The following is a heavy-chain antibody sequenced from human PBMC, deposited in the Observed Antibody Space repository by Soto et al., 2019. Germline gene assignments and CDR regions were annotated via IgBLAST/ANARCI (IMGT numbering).Heavy chain of an antibody. V-gene: IGHV1-8*01. CDR2: MNPNSGNT. D-gene: IGHD2-2*01. CDR1: GYTFTRYD. J-gene: IGHJ6*02. CDR3: PTLGYCSSTSCYTPVHSYPGMYF. Sequence: ASVKVSCKASGYTFTRYDINWVRQATGQGLEWMGWMNPNSGNTGYAQKFQGRVTMTRNTSISTPYMELSSLRSEDTAVYYCPTLGYCSSTSCYTPVHSYPGMYFWSQGTSVTVS.